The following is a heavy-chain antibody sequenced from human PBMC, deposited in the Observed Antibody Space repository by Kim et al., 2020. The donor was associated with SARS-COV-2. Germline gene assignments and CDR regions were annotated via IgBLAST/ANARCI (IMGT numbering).Heavy chain of an antibody. CDR2: K. V-gene: IGHV3-74*01. J-gene: IGHJ3*02. Sequence: KNNADPVKGPFTNARDNAKNTLYLQMNRLGAEDTAVYYCARGFDTNAFDIWGQGTMVTVSS. CDR3: ARGFDTNAFDI. D-gene: IGHD3-16*01.